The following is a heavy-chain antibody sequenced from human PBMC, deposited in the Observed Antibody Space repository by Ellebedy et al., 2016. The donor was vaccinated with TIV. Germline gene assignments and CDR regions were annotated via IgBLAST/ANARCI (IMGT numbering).Heavy chain of an antibody. CDR2: IYYSGTT. D-gene: IGHD6-13*01. CDR3: ARVAITAAVGGGFFDL. V-gene: IGHV4-59*11. CDR1: GGSLTNHF. Sequence: MPSETLSLTCTVSGGSLTNHFWSWIRQPPGKGLEWIASIYYSGTTNYNPSLKSRFTISVDTSKNQISLTLMSSVSAADTAVYYCARVAITAAVGGGFFDLWGRGTLVTVSS. J-gene: IGHJ2*01.